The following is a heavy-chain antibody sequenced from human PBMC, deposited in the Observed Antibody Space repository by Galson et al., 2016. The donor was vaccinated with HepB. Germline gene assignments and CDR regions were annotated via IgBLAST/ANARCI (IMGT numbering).Heavy chain of an antibody. Sequence: ETLSLTCTVSGGSISTSSYYWGWIRQPPGKGLEWIGIIYYGGNTYYNPSPKSPVTITVDTSKNQFSLKLISVTAADTAVYYCAQLWFYLQPCGQGTLVTVSS. CDR1: GGSISTSSYY. CDR2: IYYGGNT. V-gene: IGHV4-39*01. CDR3: AQLWFYLQP. D-gene: IGHD5-18*01. J-gene: IGHJ1*01.